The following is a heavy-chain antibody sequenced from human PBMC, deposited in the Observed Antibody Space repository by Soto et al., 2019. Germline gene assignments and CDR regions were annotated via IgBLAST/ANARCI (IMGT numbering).Heavy chain of an antibody. D-gene: IGHD3-22*01. J-gene: IGHJ6*02. V-gene: IGHV3-48*02. CDR3: ARDYVDSSGYYLSPRYYYGMDV. Sequence: PGGSLRLSCAASGFTFSSYSMNWVRQAPGKGLEWVSYISSSSSTIYYADSVKGRFTISRDNAKNSLYLQMNSLRDEDTAVYYCARDYVDSSGYYLSPRYYYGMDVWPQATTVTISS. CDR2: ISSSSSTI. CDR1: GFTFSSYS.